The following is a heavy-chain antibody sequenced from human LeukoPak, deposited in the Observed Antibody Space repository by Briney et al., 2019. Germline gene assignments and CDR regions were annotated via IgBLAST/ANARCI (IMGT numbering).Heavy chain of an antibody. J-gene: IGHJ2*01. Sequence: PSETLSLTCTVSGGSISNYYWSWIRQPPGKGLEWIGYIYYIGSTHYNPSLESRVTLSVEMSKNQFSLKLSSVTAAGTAVYYCARLLASGLGGRNWYFDLWGRGTLVTVSS. V-gene: IGHV4-59*08. CDR3: ARLLASGLGGRNWYFDL. D-gene: IGHD2-15*01. CDR1: GGSISNYY. CDR2: IYYIGST.